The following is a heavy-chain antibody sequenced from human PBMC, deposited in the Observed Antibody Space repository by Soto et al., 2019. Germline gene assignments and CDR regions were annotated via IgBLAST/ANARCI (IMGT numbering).Heavy chain of an antibody. CDR1: GFTFSNYA. Sequence: LRLSCTASGFTFSNYAMSWVRQAPGKGLEWVSGISGHGSSTYYVDSVKGRFTISRDKLKNTVFVQMNSLGAEDTAVYYCALSIAARSGWTRGYYFDYWGQGTLVTVSS. CDR3: ALSIAARSGWTRGYYFDY. CDR2: ISGHGSST. D-gene: IGHD6-6*01. J-gene: IGHJ4*02. V-gene: IGHV3-23*01.